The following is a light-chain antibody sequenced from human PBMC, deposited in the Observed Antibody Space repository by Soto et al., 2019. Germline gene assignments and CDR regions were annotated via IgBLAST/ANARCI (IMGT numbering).Light chain of an antibody. J-gene: IGKJ2*01. Sequence: EIVLTQSPATLSLSPGERATLSCRASQSVRTSLAWYQQKPGQAPRLLIYAASNRATGIPARFSGSGSGTDFTLTISSLDPEDSAVYYCQQYNDWPPYTFGQGTKLEIK. CDR1: QSVRTS. V-gene: IGKV3-11*01. CDR2: AAS. CDR3: QQYNDWPPYT.